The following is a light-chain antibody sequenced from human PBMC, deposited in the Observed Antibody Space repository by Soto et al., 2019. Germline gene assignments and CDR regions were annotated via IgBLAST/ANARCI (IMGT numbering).Light chain of an antibody. CDR2: GAS. CDR1: QSVSSGY. J-gene: IGKJ4*01. Sequence: EFLLTQSPGTLSLSPGERATLSCRASQSVSSGYLAWYQQKPGQAPRLLIYGASSRASGIPDRFSGSGSGTDFTLTINRLEPEDFAVYYCQQYGSSPVTFGGGTKVEIE. V-gene: IGKV3-20*01. CDR3: QQYGSSPVT.